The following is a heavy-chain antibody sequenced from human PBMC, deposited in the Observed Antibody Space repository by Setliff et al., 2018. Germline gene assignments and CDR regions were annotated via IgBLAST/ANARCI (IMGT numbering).Heavy chain of an antibody. Sequence: SETLSLTCTVSGGSISSSYWSWIGQPPGKGLEWIGYIYSSGSTNYNPSLKSRVTISVDMSKNQFSLKLSSATAADTAVYFCAAVGIDAGGGWFDPWGHGIPVTVSS. D-gene: IGHD1-26*01. CDR3: AAVGIDAGGGWFDP. J-gene: IGHJ5*02. CDR1: GGSISSSY. V-gene: IGHV4-59*01. CDR2: IYSSGST.